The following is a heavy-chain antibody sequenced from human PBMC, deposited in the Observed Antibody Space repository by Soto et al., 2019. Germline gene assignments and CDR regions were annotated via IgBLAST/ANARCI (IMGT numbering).Heavy chain of an antibody. D-gene: IGHD2-21*01. Sequence: QVQLVQSGAEVKKPGASVKVSCKASGYTFTSYGISWGRQAPGQGLEWMGWISAYNGNTNYAQKLQGRVTMTTDTSRSTAYMELRSLRSDDTAVYYGASDYRGDGRTGRRFDPWGQGTLVTVSS. CDR2: ISAYNGNT. V-gene: IGHV1-18*01. CDR1: GYTFTSYG. J-gene: IGHJ5*02. CDR3: ASDYRGDGRTGRRFDP.